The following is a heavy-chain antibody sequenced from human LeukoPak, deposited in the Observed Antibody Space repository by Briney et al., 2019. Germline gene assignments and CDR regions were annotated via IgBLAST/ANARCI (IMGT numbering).Heavy chain of an antibody. Sequence: GRSLRLSCAASGFTFSSYGMHWVRLAPGKGLEWVAVISYDGSNKYYADSVKGRFTVSRDNSKNTLYLQMNSLRAEDTAVYYCAKEREAGSGNIAFDYWGQGTLVTVSS. CDR3: AKEREAGSGNIAFDY. CDR2: ISYDGSNK. D-gene: IGHD3-10*01. J-gene: IGHJ4*02. CDR1: GFTFSSYG. V-gene: IGHV3-30*18.